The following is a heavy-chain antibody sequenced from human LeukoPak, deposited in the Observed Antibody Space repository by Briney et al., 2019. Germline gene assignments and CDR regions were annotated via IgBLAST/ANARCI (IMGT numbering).Heavy chain of an antibody. J-gene: IGHJ3*02. CDR2: IWYDGSNK. Sequence: GRSPRLSCAASGFTFSSYGMHWVRQAPGKGLEWVAVIWYDGSNKYYADSVKGRFTISRDNSKNTLYLQMNSLRAEDTAVYYCASGGADDTFDIWGQGTMVTVSS. V-gene: IGHV3-33*01. D-gene: IGHD1-26*01. CDR3: ASGGADDTFDI. CDR1: GFTFSSYG.